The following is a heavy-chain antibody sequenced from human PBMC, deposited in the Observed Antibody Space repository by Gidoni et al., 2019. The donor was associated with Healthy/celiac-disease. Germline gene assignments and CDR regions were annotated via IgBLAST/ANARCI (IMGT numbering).Heavy chain of an antibody. D-gene: IGHD6-25*01. V-gene: IGHV4-38-2*02. J-gene: IGHJ6*04. Sequence: QVQLQESGPGLVKPSETLSLTCAVSGYSISSGYYWGWIRQPPGKGLEWIGSIYHRGSTYYNPSLKSRVTISVDTSKNQFSLKLSSVTAADTAVYYCAREYSSDMDVWGKGTTVTVSS. CDR3: AREYSSDMDV. CDR2: IYHRGST. CDR1: GYSISSGYY.